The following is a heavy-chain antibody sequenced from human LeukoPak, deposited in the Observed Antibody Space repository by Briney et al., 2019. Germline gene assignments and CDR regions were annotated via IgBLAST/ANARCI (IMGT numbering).Heavy chain of an antibody. D-gene: IGHD1-26*01. Sequence: GASVKVSCKASGGTFSSYAISWVRQAPGQGLEWMGGIIPIFGTANYAQKFQGRVTITADESTSTAYMELSSLRSEDTAVYYCAGQGIVGATPFDYWGQGTLVTVSS. CDR3: AGQGIVGATPFDY. CDR2: IIPIFGTA. V-gene: IGHV1-69*13. CDR1: GGTFSSYA. J-gene: IGHJ4*02.